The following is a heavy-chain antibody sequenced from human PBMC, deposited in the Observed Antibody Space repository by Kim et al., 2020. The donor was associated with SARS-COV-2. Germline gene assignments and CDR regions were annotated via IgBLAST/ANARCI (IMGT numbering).Heavy chain of an antibody. V-gene: IGHV3-48*03. CDR1: GFTFSGYE. J-gene: IGHJ4*02. CDR2: ITSSGSTI. Sequence: GGSLRLSCAASGFTFSGYEMNWVRQAPGKGLEWVSYITSSGSTIYYADSVKGRFTISRENAKNSLYLQMNSLRAEDTAVYYCARARARITIFGVVPPGFDYWGQGTLVTVSS. CDR3: ARARARITIFGVVPPGFDY. D-gene: IGHD3-3*01.